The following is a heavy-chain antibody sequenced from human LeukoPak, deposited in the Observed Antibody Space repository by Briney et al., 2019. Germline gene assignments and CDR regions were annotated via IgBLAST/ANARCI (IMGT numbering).Heavy chain of an antibody. CDR3: ATSSGYYVGYIQY. D-gene: IGHD3-22*01. V-gene: IGHV1-2*02. CDR2: INPNSGGT. J-gene: IGHJ1*01. Sequence: ASLKVSCKASGYTFTGYYMHWVRQAPGQGPEWMGWINPNSGGTNYAQKFQGRVTMTRDTSISTAYMELSRLRSDDTAVYYCATSSGYYVGYIQYWGQGTLVTVSS. CDR1: GYTFTGYY.